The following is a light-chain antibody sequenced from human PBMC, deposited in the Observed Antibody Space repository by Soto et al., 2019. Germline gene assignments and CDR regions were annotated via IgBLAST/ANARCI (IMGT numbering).Light chain of an antibody. CDR3: QRRSNWPAWT. V-gene: IGKV3-11*01. J-gene: IGKJ1*01. Sequence: EIVLTQSPATLSLSPGERATLSCRASQSVSSYLAWYQQKPGQAPRLLIYDASNRATGIPARFSGSGSGTDFTLTISSLEAEDFAVYYCQRRSNWPAWTFGQGTKVEIK. CDR2: DAS. CDR1: QSVSSY.